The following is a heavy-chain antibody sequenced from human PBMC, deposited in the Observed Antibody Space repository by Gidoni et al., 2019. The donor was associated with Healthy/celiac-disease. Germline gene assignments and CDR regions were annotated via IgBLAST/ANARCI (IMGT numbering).Heavy chain of an antibody. CDR2: ISSSSSYI. CDR3: ARDLRGYGDYPIDY. Sequence: EVQLVESGGGLVKPGGSLRLSCAASGFTFSSYSMNWVRQAPGKGLEWVSSISSSSSYIYYADSVKGRFTISRDNAKNSLYLQMNSLRAEDTSVYYCARDLRGYGDYPIDYWGQGTLVTVSS. CDR1: GFTFSSYS. D-gene: IGHD4-17*01. J-gene: IGHJ4*02. V-gene: IGHV3-21*01.